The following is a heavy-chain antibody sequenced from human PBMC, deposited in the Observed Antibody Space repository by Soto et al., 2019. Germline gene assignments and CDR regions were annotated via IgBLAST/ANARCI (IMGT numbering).Heavy chain of an antibody. J-gene: IGHJ6*02. CDR1: GGSISSSSYY. D-gene: IGHD5-18*01. CDR2: IYYSGST. Sequence: PSETLSLTCTVSGGSISSSSYYWGWIRQPPGKGLEWIGGIYYSGSTYYNPSLKRRVTISVDTSKNQFSLKLSAVTAADTAVSYCASPGYSYGAPHYYYYYGMDVWGQGTTVTVSS. V-gene: IGHV4-39*01. CDR3: ASPGYSYGAPHYYYYYGMDV.